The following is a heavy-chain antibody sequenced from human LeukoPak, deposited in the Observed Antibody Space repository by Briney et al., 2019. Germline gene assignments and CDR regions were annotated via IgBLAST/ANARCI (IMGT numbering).Heavy chain of an antibody. CDR3: ARDREGGFDWLLHQYYFDY. V-gene: IGHV3-21*01. CDR1: GFTFSSYS. J-gene: IGHJ4*02. D-gene: IGHD3-9*01. Sequence: PGGPLRLSCAASGFTFSSYSMNWVRQAPRKGLEWVSSISSSSSYIYYADSVKGRFTISRDNAKNSLYLQMNSLRAEDTAVYYCARDREGGFDWLLHQYYFDYWGQGTLVTVSS. CDR2: ISSSSSYI.